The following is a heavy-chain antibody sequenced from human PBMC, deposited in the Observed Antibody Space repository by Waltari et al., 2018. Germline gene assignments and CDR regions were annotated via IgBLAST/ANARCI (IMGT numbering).Heavy chain of an antibody. CDR2: IYYSGST. CDR1: GGSISSSSYY. J-gene: IGHJ6*04. Sequence: QLQLQESGPGLVKPSETLSLTCTVSGGSISSSSYYWGWIRQPPGKGLEWIGSIYYSGSTYYNPSLKSRVTISVDTSKNQFSLKLSSVTAADTAVYYCARLHYPGLGKNVWGKGTTVTVSS. CDR3: ARLHYPGLGKNV. V-gene: IGHV4-39*07. D-gene: IGHD3-10*01.